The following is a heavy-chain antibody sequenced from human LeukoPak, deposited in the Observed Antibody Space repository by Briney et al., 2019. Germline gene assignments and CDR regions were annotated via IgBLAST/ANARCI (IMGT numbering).Heavy chain of an antibody. J-gene: IGHJ5*02. CDR2: IIPILGIA. CDR1: GGTFSSYT. CDR3: ATDRGQWSPEFDP. D-gene: IGHD6-19*01. Sequence: SVKVSCKASGGTFSSYTISWVRQAPGQGLEWMGRIIPILGIANYAQKFRGRVTITADKSTSTAYMELSSLRSEDTAVYYCATDRGQWSPEFDPWGQGTLVTVSS. V-gene: IGHV1-69*04.